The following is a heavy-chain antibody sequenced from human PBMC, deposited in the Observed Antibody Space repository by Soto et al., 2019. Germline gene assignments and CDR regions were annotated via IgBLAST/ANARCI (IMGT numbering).Heavy chain of an antibody. Sequence: SETLSLTCTVSGGSISSYYWSWIRQPPGKGLEWIGYIYYSGSTNYNPSLKSRVTISVDTSKNRFSLKLSSVTAADTAVYYCAREDRFTYSSSTRGYYYYYMDVWGKGTTVTVSS. D-gene: IGHD6-6*01. CDR3: AREDRFTYSSSTRGYYYYYMDV. CDR1: GGSISSYY. CDR2: IYYSGST. J-gene: IGHJ6*03. V-gene: IGHV4-59*01.